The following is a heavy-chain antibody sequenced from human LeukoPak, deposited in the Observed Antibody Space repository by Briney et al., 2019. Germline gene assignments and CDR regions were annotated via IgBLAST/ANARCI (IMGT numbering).Heavy chain of an antibody. CDR2: INHSGST. CDR3: ARETDILTGYYMGGFDY. D-gene: IGHD3-9*01. CDR1: GGSFSGYY. V-gene: IGHV4-34*01. J-gene: IGHJ4*02. Sequence: SETLSLTCAVYGGSFSGYYWSWIRQPPGKGLEWIGEINHSGSTNYNPSLKSRVTISVDTSKNQFSLKLSSVTAADTAVYYCARETDILTGYYMGGFDYWGQGTLVTVSS.